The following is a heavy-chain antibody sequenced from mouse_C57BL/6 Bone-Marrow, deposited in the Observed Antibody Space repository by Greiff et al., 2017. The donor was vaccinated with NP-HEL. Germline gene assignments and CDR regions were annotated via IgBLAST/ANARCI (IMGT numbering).Heavy chain of an antibody. Sequence: QVQLKQSGAELAKPGASVKLSCKASGYTFPSYWMHWVKQRPGQGLEWIGYINPSSGYTKYNQKFKDKATLTADKSSSTAYMQLSSLTYEDSAVYYCATGYGNHYFDYWGQGTTLTVSS. CDR1: GYTFPSYW. CDR2: INPSSGYT. CDR3: ATGYGNHYFDY. J-gene: IGHJ2*01. V-gene: IGHV1-7*01. D-gene: IGHD2-10*02.